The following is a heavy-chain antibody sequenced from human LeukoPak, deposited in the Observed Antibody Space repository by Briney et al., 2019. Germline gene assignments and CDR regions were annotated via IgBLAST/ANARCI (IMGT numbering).Heavy chain of an antibody. D-gene: IGHD2/OR15-2a*01. CDR3: AKAANIIISWFDP. CDR2: ITASGDIT. J-gene: IGHJ5*02. CDR1: GFTFSSYA. V-gene: IGHV3-23*01. Sequence: PGGSLRLSCAASGFTFSSYAMSWVRQAPGKGLEWVSAITASGDITYYADSVKGRFTISRDNSKNTLSLQMNSLRAEDTAVYYCAKAANIIISWFDPWGQGTLVTVSS.